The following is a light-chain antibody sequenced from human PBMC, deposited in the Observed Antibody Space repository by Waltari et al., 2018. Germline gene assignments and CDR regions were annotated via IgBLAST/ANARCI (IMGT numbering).Light chain of an antibody. Sequence: SYVLTQPPSVSVAPGQTASVTCTGSNIGSKSVHWYQQRPGQAPVLVVSDDSDRPSGIPERFSGSKSGHTATLSISGVEAGDEADFYCQVRGGSDDLWVFGGGTRLTVL. CDR3: QVRGGSDDLWV. J-gene: IGLJ3*02. V-gene: IGLV3-21*02. CDR1: NIGSKS. CDR2: DDS.